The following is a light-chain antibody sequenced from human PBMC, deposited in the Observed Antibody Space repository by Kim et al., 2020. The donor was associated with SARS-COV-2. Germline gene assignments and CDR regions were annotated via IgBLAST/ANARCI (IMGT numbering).Light chain of an antibody. J-gene: IGKJ4*01. CDR1: QSVTSN. CDR2: GAS. CDR3: QQYSQWPPLT. V-gene: IGKV3-15*01. Sequence: PGKTATLSGRASQSVTSNFAWYQQKPGQATRLLIYGASTRATGIPARFSGSGSGTEFTLTISSLQSEDFAVYYCQQYSQWPPLTFGEGTKVDIK.